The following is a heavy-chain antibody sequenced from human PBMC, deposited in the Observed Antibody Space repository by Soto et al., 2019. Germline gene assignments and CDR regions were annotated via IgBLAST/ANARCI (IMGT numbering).Heavy chain of an antibody. V-gene: IGHV4-39*01. CDR2: IYYSGST. CDR1: GGSISSSSYY. CDR3: ARRLYYDSSGFEGGGMDV. Sequence: PSETLSLTCTVSGGSISSSSYYWGWIRQPPGKGLEWIGSIYYSGSTYYNPSLKSRVTISVDTSKYQFSLKLSSVTAADTAVYYCARRLYYDSSGFEGGGMDVWGQGTTVT. D-gene: IGHD3-22*01. J-gene: IGHJ6*02.